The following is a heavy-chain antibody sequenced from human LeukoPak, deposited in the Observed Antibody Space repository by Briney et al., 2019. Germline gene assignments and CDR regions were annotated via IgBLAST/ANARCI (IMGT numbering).Heavy chain of an antibody. V-gene: IGHV3-53*01. CDR2: IYSGGST. Sequence: GGSLRLSCAASGFTVSSNYMGWVRQAPGKGLEWVSVIYSGGSTYYADSVKGRFTISRDNSKNTLYLQMNSLRAEDTAVYYCARDRAVGATGDWGQGTLVTVSS. CDR3: ARDRAVGATGD. J-gene: IGHJ4*02. D-gene: IGHD1-26*01. CDR1: GFTVSSNY.